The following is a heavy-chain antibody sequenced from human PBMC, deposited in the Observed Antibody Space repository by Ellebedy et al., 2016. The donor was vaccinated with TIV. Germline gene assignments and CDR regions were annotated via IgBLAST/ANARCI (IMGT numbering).Heavy chain of an antibody. CDR2: MNQDGSEK. CDR1: GFSFTSDW. CDR3: ARHPVTTFLSCMDV. J-gene: IGHJ6*02. Sequence: GESLKISCAASGFSFTSDWMRWVRQAPGKGLEWVANMNQDGSEKYYLDSVKGRFTISRDNAKKSLYLQMNSLRAEDTAFYHSARHPVTTFLSCMDVWGQGNTVTVSS. D-gene: IGHD4-17*01. V-gene: IGHV3-7*03.